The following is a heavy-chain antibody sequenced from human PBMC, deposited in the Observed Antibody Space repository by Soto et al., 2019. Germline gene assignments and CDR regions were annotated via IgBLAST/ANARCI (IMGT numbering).Heavy chain of an antibody. CDR2: ISKDGSVQ. CDR1: GFMFNRYA. V-gene: IGHV3-30-3*01. CDR3: ARESEDLTSNIDS. Sequence: QVQLVESGGRVVQPGRSLRLSCAASGFMFNRYAIHWVRQIPGKGLEWVAVISKDGSVQYYADSVRGRFFISRDKSKDTVYLEMNSLRVEDTAVYYCARESEDLTSNIDSWGQGTLVTVSS. J-gene: IGHJ4*02.